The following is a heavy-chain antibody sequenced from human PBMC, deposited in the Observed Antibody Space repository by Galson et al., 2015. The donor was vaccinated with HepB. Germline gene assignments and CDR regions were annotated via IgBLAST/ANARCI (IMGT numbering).Heavy chain of an antibody. J-gene: IGHJ6*03. Sequence: SVKVSCKASGYTFTSYDINWVRQATGQGLEWMGWMNPNSGNTGYAQKFQGRVTMTRNTSISTAYMELSSLRSEDTAVCYCARGYCSSTSCGFYYYYYMDVWGKGTTVTVSS. CDR3: ARGYCSSTSCGFYYYYYMDV. CDR2: MNPNSGNT. V-gene: IGHV1-8*01. CDR1: GYTFTSYD. D-gene: IGHD2-2*01.